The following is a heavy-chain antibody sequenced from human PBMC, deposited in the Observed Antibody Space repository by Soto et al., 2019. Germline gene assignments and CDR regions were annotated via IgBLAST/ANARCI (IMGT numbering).Heavy chain of an antibody. Sequence: DLVESGGGLAKPGGALRLSCTDSGFTFSSHTMNWVRQAPGKGLKWVSSISATGSDIYYGDSVMGRFTISRDNAKNSLYLQLNNLRVEDTAVYYCARGYDVVRVPVAIRVGYFDHWGQGTVVTVSS. V-gene: IGHV3-21*01. CDR2: ISATGSDI. CDR3: ARGYDVVRVPVAIRVGYFDH. J-gene: IGHJ4*02. D-gene: IGHD3-16*01. CDR1: GFTFSSHT.